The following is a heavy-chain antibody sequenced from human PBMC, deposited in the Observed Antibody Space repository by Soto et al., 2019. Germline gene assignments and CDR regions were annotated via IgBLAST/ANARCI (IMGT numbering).Heavy chain of an antibody. CDR2: ISYDGSNK. Sequence: QVQLVESGGGVVQPGRSLRLSCAASGFTFSSYAMHWVRQAPGKGLEWVAVISYDGSNKYYADSVKGRFTISRDNSKNTLYLQMNSLRAEDTAVYYCAREDLYCSGGSCYSGYFQHWGQGTLVTVSS. D-gene: IGHD2-15*01. V-gene: IGHV3-30-3*01. CDR3: AREDLYCSGGSCYSGYFQH. CDR1: GFTFSSYA. J-gene: IGHJ1*01.